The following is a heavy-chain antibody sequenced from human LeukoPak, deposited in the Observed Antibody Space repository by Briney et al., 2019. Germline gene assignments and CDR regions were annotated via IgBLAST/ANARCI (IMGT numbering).Heavy chain of an antibody. D-gene: IGHD6-19*01. CDR2: ISSSSNTI. CDR3: ARDPVAGTGGY. J-gene: IGHJ4*02. CDR1: GFTFSSYG. V-gene: IGHV3-48*01. Sequence: GGSLRLSCAASGFTFSSYGMNWVRQAPGKGLEWVSYISSSSNTIYYADSVKGRFTISRDNAKNSLYLQMNSLRAEDTAVYYCARDPVAGTGGYWGQGTLVTVSS.